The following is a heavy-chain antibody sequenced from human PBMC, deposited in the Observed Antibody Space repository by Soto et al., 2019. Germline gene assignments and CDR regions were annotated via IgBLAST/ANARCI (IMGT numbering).Heavy chain of an antibody. CDR1: GGTFSSYA. CDR3: ARALIEVLNWNARYYGMDV. Sequence: QVQLVQSGAEVKKPGSSVKVSCKASGGTFSSYAISWVRQAPGQGLEWMGGIIPIFGTANYAQKFQGRVTITADESTSTAYMELSSLSSEDTAVYYCARALIEVLNWNARYYGMDVWGQGTTVTVSS. CDR2: IIPIFGTA. D-gene: IGHD1-1*01. V-gene: IGHV1-69*01. J-gene: IGHJ6*02.